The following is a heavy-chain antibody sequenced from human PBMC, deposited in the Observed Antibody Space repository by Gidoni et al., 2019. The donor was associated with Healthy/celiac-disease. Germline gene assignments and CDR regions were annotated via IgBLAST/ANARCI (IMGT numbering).Heavy chain of an antibody. D-gene: IGHD2-8*01. CDR1: GGSISGNNFY. CDR3: VRHDIALMVYDT. J-gene: IGHJ4*02. Sequence: QLQLRASGPGLVRPSETLSLTCVVSGGSISGNNFYWGWMRQPPGKGLEWIGSVYESVSSYYNPSLKSRIIVSVDTSKKQFSLKLKSLTAADTAVYYCVRHDIALMVYDTWGEGTLVTVSS. V-gene: IGHV4-39*01. CDR2: VYESVSS.